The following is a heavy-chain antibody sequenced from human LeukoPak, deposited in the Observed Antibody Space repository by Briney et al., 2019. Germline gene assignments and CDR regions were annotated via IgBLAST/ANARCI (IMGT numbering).Heavy chain of an antibody. CDR1: GFAINTYA. CDR2: IWHDESDK. J-gene: IGHJ4*02. V-gene: IGHV3-33*01. D-gene: IGHD3-10*01. Sequence: PGGSLRLSCAASGFAINTYAMHWVCQAQRKGQEWVTLIWHDESDKFYIDSVRGRFTISRDNSKNTVYLQMNGLRVEDTAVYYCAREIFGSGSYPDYWGQGTLVAVSS. CDR3: AREIFGSGSYPDY.